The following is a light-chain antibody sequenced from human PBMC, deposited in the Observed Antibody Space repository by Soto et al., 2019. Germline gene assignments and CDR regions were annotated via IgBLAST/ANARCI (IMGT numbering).Light chain of an antibody. CDR2: GVS. CDR1: SSDVGGYNY. Sequence: QSVLTQPASVSGSPGQSITISCTGTSSDVGGYNYVSWYQQHPGKAPKLMIYGVSNRPSGVSNRFSGSKSGNTASLTISGLQAEDEADYYCSSYTSSSTLNAFGTGTKVTVL. CDR3: SSYTSSSTLNA. J-gene: IGLJ1*01. V-gene: IGLV2-14*01.